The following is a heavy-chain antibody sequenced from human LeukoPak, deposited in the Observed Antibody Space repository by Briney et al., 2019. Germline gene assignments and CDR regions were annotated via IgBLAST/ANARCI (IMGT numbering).Heavy chain of an antibody. Sequence: ASVTVSCKASGGTFSSYAISWVRQAPGQGGEWMGGIIPIFGTANYAQKFQGRVTITAEKAKRRAYMELSSLRSQDTAVYYCARGSLYSYGPYYFDYWGQGTLVTVSS. CDR2: IIPIFGTA. J-gene: IGHJ4*02. D-gene: IGHD5-18*01. CDR3: ARGSLYSYGPYYFDY. V-gene: IGHV1-69*06. CDR1: GGTFSSYA.